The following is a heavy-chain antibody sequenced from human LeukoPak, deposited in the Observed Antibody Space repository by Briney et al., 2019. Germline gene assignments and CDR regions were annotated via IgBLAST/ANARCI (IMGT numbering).Heavy chain of an antibody. Sequence: PSETLSLTCTVSGGSMNSFYWTWIRQPPGKGLEWVGHIYPRGSTKYNPSLKSRLTISVDTSKNQFSLNLSSVTAADTAVYYCAASPYFDFWTGLKFDSRGQGSLVTVSS. CDR1: GGSMNSFY. V-gene: IGHV4-4*09. J-gene: IGHJ4*02. CDR3: AASPYFDFWTGLKFDS. CDR2: IYPRGST. D-gene: IGHD3-3*01.